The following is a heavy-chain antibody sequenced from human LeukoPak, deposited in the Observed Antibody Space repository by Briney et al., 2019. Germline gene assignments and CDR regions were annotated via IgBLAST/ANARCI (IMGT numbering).Heavy chain of an antibody. Sequence: PSETLSLTCAVYGGSFSGYYWSWVRQPPVKGLEWIGYIYYSGSTNYNPSLKSRVTISVDTSKNQFSLKLSSVTAADTAVYYCAARYCSSTSCRDDAFDIWGQGTMVTVSS. CDR2: IYYSGST. J-gene: IGHJ3*02. D-gene: IGHD2-2*01. CDR3: AARYCSSTSCRDDAFDI. V-gene: IGHV4-59*08. CDR1: GGSFSGYY.